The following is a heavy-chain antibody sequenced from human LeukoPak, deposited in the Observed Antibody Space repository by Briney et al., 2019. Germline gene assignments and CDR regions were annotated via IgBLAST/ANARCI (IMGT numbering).Heavy chain of an antibody. Sequence: PSETLSLTCTVSGGSISSDNHYWSWIRQHPGKGLEWIGYIYYSGSTDYNPSLKSRVIITVDTSKNQFFLKLSSVTAADTVVYYCARLQILDSGYDNWFDPWGQGTLVTVSS. CDR2: IYYSGST. J-gene: IGHJ5*02. CDR1: GGSISSDNHY. D-gene: IGHD5-12*01. CDR3: ARLQILDSGYDNWFDP. V-gene: IGHV4-31*03.